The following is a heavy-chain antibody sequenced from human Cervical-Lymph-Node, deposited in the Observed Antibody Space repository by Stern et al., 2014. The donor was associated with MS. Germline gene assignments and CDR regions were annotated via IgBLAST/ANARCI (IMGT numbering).Heavy chain of an antibody. D-gene: IGHD2-21*01. CDR2: INHSGST. CDR1: GGSFSGYY. CDR3: ARKIRGGGRALDY. Sequence: QVQLGQWGAGLLKPSETLSLTCAVYGGSFSGYYWSWIRQPPGKGLEWIGEINHSGSTNYNTSLQSRVTISVDASKNQFSLKLSSVTAADTAVYYCARKIRGGGRALDYWGQGTLVTVSS. V-gene: IGHV4-34*01. J-gene: IGHJ4*02.